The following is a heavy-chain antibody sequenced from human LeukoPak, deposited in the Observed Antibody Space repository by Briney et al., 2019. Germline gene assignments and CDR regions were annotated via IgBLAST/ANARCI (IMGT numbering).Heavy chain of an antibody. CDR3: ARGWGAAAAYYYYYGMDV. CDR1: GYTFTGYY. V-gene: IGHV1-2*02. D-gene: IGHD6-13*01. CDR2: INPNSGGT. J-gene: IGHJ6*02. Sequence: ASVKVSCKASGYTFTGYYMHWVRQAPGQGLEWMGWINPNSGGTNYAQKFQGRVTMTRDTSISTAYMELSRLRSDDTAVYYCARGWGAAAAYYYYYGMDVWGQGTTVTVSS.